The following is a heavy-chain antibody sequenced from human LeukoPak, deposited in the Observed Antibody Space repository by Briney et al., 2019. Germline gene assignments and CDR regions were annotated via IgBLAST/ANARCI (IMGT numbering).Heavy chain of an antibody. J-gene: IGHJ4*02. D-gene: IGHD2-21*01. CDR3: ARVEESNRGGGDSFDY. Sequence: ASVKVSCKASGYTFTGYYMHWVRQAPGQGLEWMGWINPNSGGTNYAQKFQGRVTMTRDTSISTAYMELSRLRSDDTAVYYCARVEESNRGGGDSFDYWGQGTLVTVSS. CDR2: INPNSGGT. V-gene: IGHV1-2*02. CDR1: GYTFTGYY.